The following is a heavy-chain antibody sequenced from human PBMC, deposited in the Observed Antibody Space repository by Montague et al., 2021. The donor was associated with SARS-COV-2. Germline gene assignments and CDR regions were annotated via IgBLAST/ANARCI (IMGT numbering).Heavy chain of an antibody. CDR1: GGSTSDYY. J-gene: IGHJ4*02. D-gene: IGHD2-15*01. V-gene: IGHV4-59*01. CDR3: ARAQNICFIANCVNYFDL. Sequence: SETLSLTCSVSGGSTSDYYWTWIRQSPGKGLQWIGYFFYTGSTKFNPSLKSRVPMSLDRSKNHFSLRLGAVTSADTARYYCARAQNICFIANCVNYFDLWGLGALVTVSS. CDR2: FFYTGST.